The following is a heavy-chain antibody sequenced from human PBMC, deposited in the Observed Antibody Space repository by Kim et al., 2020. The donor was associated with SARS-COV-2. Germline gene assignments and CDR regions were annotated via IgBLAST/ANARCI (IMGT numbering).Heavy chain of an antibody. J-gene: IGHJ4*02. V-gene: IGHV4-28*01. Sequence: YNPSLKSRVTMSVDTSNNHFSLKLSSVTAVDTAMYYCARKLPGVGYFDYWGQGALVTVSS. CDR3: ARKLPGVGYFDY. D-gene: IGHD2-2*01.